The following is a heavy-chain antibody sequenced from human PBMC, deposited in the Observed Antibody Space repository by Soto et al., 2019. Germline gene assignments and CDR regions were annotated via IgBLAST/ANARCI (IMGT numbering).Heavy chain of an antibody. CDR3: ARVSARTNYGDYWFDP. J-gene: IGHJ5*02. CDR1: GYTFTSYG. D-gene: IGHD4-17*01. V-gene: IGHV1-18*01. Sequence: QVQLVQSGAEVKKPGASVKVSCKASGYTFTSYGISWVRQAPGQGLEWMGWISAYNGNTNYAQKLQGRVTMTTDTSTSTAYMELRSLRSDDTAVYYCARVSARTNYGDYWFDPWRQGALVTVSS. CDR2: ISAYNGNT.